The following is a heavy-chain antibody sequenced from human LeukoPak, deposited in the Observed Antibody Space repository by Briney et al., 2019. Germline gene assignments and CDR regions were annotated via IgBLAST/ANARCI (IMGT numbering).Heavy chain of an antibody. CDR3: ASSKTNGDSSGWYAWFDP. V-gene: IGHV4-59*01. D-gene: IGHD6-19*01. CDR2: IYYSRYT. J-gene: IGHJ5*02. Sequence: NSSETLACTCTFPAGSINSYSWSWTRQPPGNGPESIGYIYYSRYTNYNPSLKSRVTISVDTSKNQFSLKLSSVTAADTAVYYCASSKTNGDSSGWYAWFDPWGQGTLVTVSS. CDR1: AGSINSYS.